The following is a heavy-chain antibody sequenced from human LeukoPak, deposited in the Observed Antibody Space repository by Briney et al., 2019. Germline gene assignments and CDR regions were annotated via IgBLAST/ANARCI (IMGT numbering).Heavy chain of an antibody. D-gene: IGHD3-22*01. CDR2: ICSGGSR. Sequence: PGGSLRLSCAASGFTVSSNYMSWVRQAPGKGLEWVSVICSGGSRYYADSVKGRFTIFRDNYNNTRYLKLTSLRAEDTAVYYCARLQRSGYYLKSGAFDIWGQGTMVTVSS. V-gene: IGHV3-53*01. J-gene: IGHJ3*02. CDR3: ARLQRSGYYLKSGAFDI. CDR1: GFTVSSNY.